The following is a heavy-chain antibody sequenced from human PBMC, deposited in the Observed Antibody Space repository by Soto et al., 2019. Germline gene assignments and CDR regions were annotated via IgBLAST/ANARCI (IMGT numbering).Heavy chain of an antibody. Sequence: QLQLQESGPGLVKPSETLSLTCTVSGGSISSSSYYWGWIRQPPGKGLEWIGSIYYSGSTYYNPSLKSRVTISVDTSKNQFSLKLSSVTAADTAVYYCASLVCSGGSCYSPYDYYMDVWGKGTTVTVSS. CDR1: GGSISSSSYY. J-gene: IGHJ6*03. D-gene: IGHD2-15*01. V-gene: IGHV4-39*01. CDR2: IYYSGST. CDR3: ASLVCSGGSCYSPYDYYMDV.